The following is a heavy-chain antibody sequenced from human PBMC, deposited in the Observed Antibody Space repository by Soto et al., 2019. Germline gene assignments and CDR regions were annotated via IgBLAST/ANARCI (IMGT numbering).Heavy chain of an antibody. CDR3: ARASASSKLRGVVIN. V-gene: IGHV4-4*02. CDR1: GASIITDNW. Sequence: QVQLQESGPGLVKPSGTLSLTCALSGASIITDNWWSWVRQPPGKEMEWSGEIYHRGNTNFNPSVKSRVTVSVDTSKTQFSLTVSSVTAAETAIYNCARASASSKLRGVVINWGQGTLVTVSS. CDR2: IYHRGNT. J-gene: IGHJ4*02. D-gene: IGHD3-10*01.